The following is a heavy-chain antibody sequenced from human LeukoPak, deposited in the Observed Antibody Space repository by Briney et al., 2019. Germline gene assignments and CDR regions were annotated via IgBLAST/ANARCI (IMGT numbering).Heavy chain of an antibody. V-gene: IGHV3-66*01. D-gene: IGHD3-16*01. CDR2: IYSGGST. J-gene: IGHJ4*02. Sequence: PGGSLRLSCAASGFTVSSNYMSWVRQAPGKGLEWVSVIYSGGSTYYADSVKGRFTISRDNSKNMLYLQMNSLRAEDTAVYYCARGRGGSDFDYWGQGTLVTVSS. CDR1: GFTVSSNY. CDR3: ARGRGGSDFDY.